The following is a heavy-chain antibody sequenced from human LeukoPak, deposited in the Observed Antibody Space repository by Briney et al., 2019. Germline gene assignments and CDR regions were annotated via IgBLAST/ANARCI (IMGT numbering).Heavy chain of an antibody. CDR2: ISYGGSNK. CDR3: AKAPLCSGGSCSYFDH. D-gene: IGHD2-15*01. V-gene: IGHV3-30*18. CDR1: GLTFSRDG. J-gene: IGHJ4*02. Sequence: PGGSLSPSCAAYGLTFSRDGMQWVSQDPGKGREWVAVISYGGSNKYYGDSVKGRFTISRDNSKSTLYLQMNSLRAEDTAVYYCAKAPLCSGGSCSYFDHWGQGTLVTVSS.